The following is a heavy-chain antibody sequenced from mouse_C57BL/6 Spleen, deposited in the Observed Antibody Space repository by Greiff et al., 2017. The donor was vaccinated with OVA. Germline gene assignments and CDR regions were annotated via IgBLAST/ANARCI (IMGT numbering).Heavy chain of an antibody. V-gene: IGHV14-4*01. Sequence: EVQLQQSGAELVRPGASVTLSCTASGFNIKDDYMHWVKQRPEQGLEWIGWIDPENGDTEYASKFQGKATITADTSSNTAYLQLSSLTSEDTAVYYCTTTTQRAYWGQGTLVTVSA. CDR2: IDPENGDT. CDR3: TTTTQRAY. D-gene: IGHD2-13*01. J-gene: IGHJ3*01. CDR1: GFNIKDDY.